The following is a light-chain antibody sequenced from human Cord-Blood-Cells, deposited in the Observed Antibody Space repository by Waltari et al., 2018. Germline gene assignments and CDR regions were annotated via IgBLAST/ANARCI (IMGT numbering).Light chain of an antibody. J-gene: IGLJ1*01. Sequence: QSALTQPASVSGSPGQSITISCTGTSSDVGGYNYVSWYQQHPGKAPKLMIYDVSNRPSGVSNRFPCSKSGNTASLTISGLQAEDEADYYCSSYTSSSTLVYVFGTGTKVTVL. V-gene: IGLV2-14*01. CDR2: DVS. CDR3: SSYTSSSTLVYV. CDR1: SSDVGGYNY.